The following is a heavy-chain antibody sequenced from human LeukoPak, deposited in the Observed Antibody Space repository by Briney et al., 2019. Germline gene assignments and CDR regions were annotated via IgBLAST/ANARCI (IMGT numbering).Heavy chain of an antibody. Sequence: GESLQISCQGSGFTFNYYWIGWVRQRPGKGLEWMGIIYPDDSDTKYSPAFQGQVTISADRSINTAYLQWSSLKASDTAMYYCARVDAVVTATATTHHFYMDVWGKGTTVTISS. D-gene: IGHD2-21*02. CDR2: IYPDDSDT. CDR1: GFTFNYYW. CDR3: ARVDAVVTATATTHHFYMDV. V-gene: IGHV5-51*01. J-gene: IGHJ6*03.